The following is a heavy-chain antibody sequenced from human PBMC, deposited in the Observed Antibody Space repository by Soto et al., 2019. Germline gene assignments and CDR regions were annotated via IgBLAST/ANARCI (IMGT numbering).Heavy chain of an antibody. CDR1: GGSFSGYY. Sequence: QVQLQQWGAGLLKPSETLSLTCAVYGGSFSGYYWSWIRQPPGKGLEWIGEINHSGSTNYNPSLKSRVTISVHTAKNQFSLKLSSVTAADTAVYYCARRNSGIAAAGYDYWGQGTLVTVSS. CDR3: ARRNSGIAAAGYDY. CDR2: INHSGST. D-gene: IGHD6-13*01. J-gene: IGHJ4*02. V-gene: IGHV4-34*01.